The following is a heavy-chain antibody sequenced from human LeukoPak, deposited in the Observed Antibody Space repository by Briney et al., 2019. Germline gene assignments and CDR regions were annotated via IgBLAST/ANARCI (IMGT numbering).Heavy chain of an antibody. Sequence: SETLSLTRTVSGDSISSYYWTWIRRPPGKGLEWIGYIYYSGTTNYNPSLKSRVTISVDTSKNQFSLKLSSVTAADTAVYYCASGRPLGFDYWGQGTLVTVSS. D-gene: IGHD1-26*01. J-gene: IGHJ4*02. V-gene: IGHV4-59*01. CDR3: ASGRPLGFDY. CDR1: GDSISSYY. CDR2: IYYSGTT.